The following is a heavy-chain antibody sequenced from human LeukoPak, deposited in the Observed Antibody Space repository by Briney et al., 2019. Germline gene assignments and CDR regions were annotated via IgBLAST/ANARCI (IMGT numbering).Heavy chain of an antibody. V-gene: IGHV1-46*01. CDR2: INPSGGST. CDR1: GYTFTSYY. J-gene: IGHJ6*03. D-gene: IGHD1-7*01. CDR3: ARRGRELPYYYYYYYMDV. Sequence: ASVKVSCKASGYTFTSYYMHWVRQAPGQGLEWMGIINPSGGSTSYAQKFQGRVTMTRDTSTSTVYMELSSLRSEDTAVYYCARRGRELPYYYYYYYMDVWGKGTTVTVSS.